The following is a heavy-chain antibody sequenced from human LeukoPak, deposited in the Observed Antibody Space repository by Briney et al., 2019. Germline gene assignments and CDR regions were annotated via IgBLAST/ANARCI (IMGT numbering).Heavy chain of an antibody. CDR2: INPNSGGT. Sequence: GASVKVSCKASGYTFTGYYMHWVRQAPGQGLEWMGWINPNSGGTNYAQKFQGRVTMTRDTSISTAYMELSRLRSDDTAVYYCARVGTFDSGYYLGVIDYWGQGTLVTVSS. D-gene: IGHD3-22*01. CDR1: GYTFTGYY. V-gene: IGHV1-2*02. J-gene: IGHJ4*02. CDR3: ARVGTFDSGYYLGVIDY.